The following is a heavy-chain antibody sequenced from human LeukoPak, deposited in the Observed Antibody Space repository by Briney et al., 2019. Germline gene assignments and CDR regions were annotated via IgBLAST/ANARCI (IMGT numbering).Heavy chain of an antibody. CDR2: INHSGST. CDR3: ARRRRRPKVWDWFDP. D-gene: IGHD1-26*01. CDR1: GGSFSGYY. V-gene: IGHV4-34*01. J-gene: IGHJ5*02. Sequence: PSETLSLTCAVYGGSFSGYYWSWIRQPPGKGLEWIGEINHSGSTNYNPSLKSRVTISVDTSKNQFSLKLSSVTAADTAVYYRARRRRRPKVWDWFDPWGQGTLVTVSS.